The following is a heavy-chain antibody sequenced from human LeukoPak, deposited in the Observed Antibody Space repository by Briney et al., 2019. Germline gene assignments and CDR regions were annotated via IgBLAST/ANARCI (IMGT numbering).Heavy chain of an antibody. CDR2: IKDDGSGT. CDR1: GFTFTKNW. J-gene: IGHJ4*02. V-gene: IGHV3-74*01. CDR3: ARDRFHAVES. D-gene: IGHD3-16*01. Sequence: GGSLRLSCAASGFTFTKNWMHWVRQAPGKGLVWVSLIKDDGSGTTYADSVKGRFTISRDNAKNTVYLQMNSLRAEDTAIYYSARDRFHAVESWGQGTLVIVSS.